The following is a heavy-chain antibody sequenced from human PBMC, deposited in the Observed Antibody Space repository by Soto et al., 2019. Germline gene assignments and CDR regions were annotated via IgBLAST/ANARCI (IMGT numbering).Heavy chain of an antibody. J-gene: IGHJ6*02. V-gene: IGHV1-8*01. CDR3: ARGGYGFWSGYSYYYAMDV. D-gene: IGHD3-3*01. Sequence: QVQLVQSGAEVKKLGASVKVSCKASGFTFTSYDINWVRQATGQGLEWMGWMNLNRGYTGSTQKFQGRLAMTRNTSISTAYMELSSLRSEDTAVYYCARGGYGFWSGYSYYYAMDVWGQGTTVTVSS. CDR2: MNLNRGYT. CDR1: GFTFTSYD.